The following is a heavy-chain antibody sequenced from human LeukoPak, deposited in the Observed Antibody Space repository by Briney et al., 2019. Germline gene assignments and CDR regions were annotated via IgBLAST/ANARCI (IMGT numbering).Heavy chain of an antibody. V-gene: IGHV1-18*01. Sequence: ASVKVSCKASGYTFTSYGISWVRQAPGQGLEWMGWISAYNGNTNYAQKFQGRVTMTSDMSTSTVYMELSSLRSEDTAVYYCARSSGYYSSLFYMHVWGKGTTVTVSS. CDR1: GYTFTSYG. CDR3: ARSSGYYSSLFYMHV. J-gene: IGHJ6*03. CDR2: ISAYNGNT. D-gene: IGHD3-22*01.